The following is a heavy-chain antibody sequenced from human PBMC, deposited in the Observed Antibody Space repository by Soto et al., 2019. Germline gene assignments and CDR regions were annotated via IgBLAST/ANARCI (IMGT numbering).Heavy chain of an antibody. Sequence: SVKVSCKASGGTLSSYAISWVRQAPGQGLEWMGGIIPIFGTANYAQKFQGRVTITADESTSTAYMELSSLRSEDTAVYYCARVHSKYYYYGMDVWGQGTTVTVSS. J-gene: IGHJ6*02. CDR1: GGTLSSYA. V-gene: IGHV1-69*13. CDR2: IIPIFGTA. D-gene: IGHD6-13*01. CDR3: ARVHSKYYYYGMDV.